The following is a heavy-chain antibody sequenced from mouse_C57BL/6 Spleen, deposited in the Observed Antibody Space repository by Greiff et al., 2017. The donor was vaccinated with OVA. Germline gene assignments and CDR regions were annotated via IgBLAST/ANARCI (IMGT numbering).Heavy chain of an antibody. CDR1: GYTFTSYW. J-gene: IGHJ1*03. V-gene: IGHV1-52*01. Sequence: QVQLQQSGAELVRPGSSVKLSCKASGYTFTSYWMHWVKQRPIQGLEWIGNIDPSDSETHYNQKFKDKATLTVDKSSSTAYMQLSSLTSEDSAVYYCARLYYGSSFDVWGTGTTVTVSS. D-gene: IGHD1-1*01. CDR3: ARLYYGSSFDV. CDR2: IDPSDSET.